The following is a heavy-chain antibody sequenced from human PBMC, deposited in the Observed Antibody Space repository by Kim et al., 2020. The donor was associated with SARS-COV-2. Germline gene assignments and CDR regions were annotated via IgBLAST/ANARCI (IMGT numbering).Heavy chain of an antibody. CDR1: GGTFSSYA. Sequence: SVKVSCKASGGTFSSYAISWVRQAPGQGLEWMGGIIPIFGTANYAQKFQGRVTITADESTSTAYMELSSLRSEDTAVYYCASFPESFYDYGKKTQPYYFDYWGQGTLVTVSS. D-gene: IGHD4-17*01. CDR3: ASFPESFYDYGKKTQPYYFDY. V-gene: IGHV1-69*13. CDR2: IIPIFGTA. J-gene: IGHJ4*02.